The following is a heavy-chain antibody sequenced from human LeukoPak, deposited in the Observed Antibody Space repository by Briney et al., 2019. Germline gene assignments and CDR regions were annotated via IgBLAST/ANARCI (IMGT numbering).Heavy chain of an antibody. Sequence: GGSLRLSCAASGFTFSSYGMHWVRQAPGKGLEWVAVIWFDGSNKYYADSVKGRFTISRDNSKNTLYLQMNSLRAEDTAVYYCAREAERGDSSSYYGYYFDYWGQGALVTVS. D-gene: IGHD3-22*01. V-gene: IGHV3-33*01. CDR3: AREAERGDSSSYYGYYFDY. CDR1: GFTFSSYG. CDR2: IWFDGSNK. J-gene: IGHJ4*02.